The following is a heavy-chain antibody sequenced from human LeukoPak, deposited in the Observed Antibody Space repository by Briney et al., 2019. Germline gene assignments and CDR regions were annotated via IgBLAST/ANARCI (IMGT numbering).Heavy chain of an antibody. D-gene: IGHD3-22*01. CDR1: GFTFSSYA. CDR3: AKDLAPTPTYYYDSSGYYPFEFDY. J-gene: IGHJ4*02. Sequence: GGSLRLSCAASGFTFSSYAMSWVRQAPGKGLEWVSAISGSGGSTYYADSVKGRFTISRDNSKNALYLQMNSLRAEDTAVYYCAKDLAPTPTYYYDSSGYYPFEFDYCGQGTLVTVSS. V-gene: IGHV3-23*01. CDR2: ISGSGGST.